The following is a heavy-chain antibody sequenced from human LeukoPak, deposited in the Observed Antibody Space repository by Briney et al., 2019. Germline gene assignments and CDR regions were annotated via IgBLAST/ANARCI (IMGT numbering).Heavy chain of an antibody. J-gene: IGHJ4*02. CDR2: IKSKTDGGTT. CDR1: GFTFSSYA. D-gene: IGHD6-13*01. V-gene: IGHV3-15*01. CDR3: TTEWGIAAAGTYDSDY. Sequence: GGSLRLSCAASGFTFSSYAMSWVRQAPRKGLEWVGRIKSKTDGGTTDYAAPVKGRFTISRDDSKNTLYLQMNSLKTEDTAVYYCTTEWGIAAAGTYDSDYWGQGTLVTVSS.